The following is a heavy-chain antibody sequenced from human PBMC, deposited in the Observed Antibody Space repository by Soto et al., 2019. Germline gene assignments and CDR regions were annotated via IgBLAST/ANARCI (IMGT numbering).Heavy chain of an antibody. CDR3: ARQGEGTVTNYYYYGMDV. V-gene: IGHV5-51*01. CDR1: GYSFTSYW. CDR2: IYPGDSDT. J-gene: IGHJ6*02. Sequence: GESLKISCKGSGYSFTSYWVGWVRQMPGKGLEWMGIIYPGDSDTRYSPSFQGQVTISADKSISTAYLQWSSLKASDTAMYYRARQGEGTVTNYYYYGMDVWGQGTTVTVSS. D-gene: IGHD4-4*01.